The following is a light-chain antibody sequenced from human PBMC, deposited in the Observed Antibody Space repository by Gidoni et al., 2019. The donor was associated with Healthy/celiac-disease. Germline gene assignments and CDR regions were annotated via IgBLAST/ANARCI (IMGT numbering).Light chain of an antibody. CDR3: SSYTSSSPL. V-gene: IGLV2-14*01. Sequence: QSALTQPASVSGSPGQSITISFTGTISDVGGYNYVSWYQQHPGKAPKLMIYDVSNRPSGVSNRFSGSKSGNTASMTISGLQAEDEADYYCSSYTSSSPLFAGGTKLTVL. CDR1: ISDVGGYNY. CDR2: DVS. J-gene: IGLJ3*02.